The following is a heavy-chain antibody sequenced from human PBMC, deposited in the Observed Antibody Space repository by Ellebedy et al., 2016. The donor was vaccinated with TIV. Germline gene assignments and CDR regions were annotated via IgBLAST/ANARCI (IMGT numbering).Heavy chain of an antibody. D-gene: IGHD3-10*01. Sequence: GESLKISCAASGFTFSSYAMHWVRQAPGKGLEWVALISYDGSNKYYADSVKGRFTISRDNSKNTLYLQMNSLRAEDTAVYYCAKDTWFGESDYWGQGTLVTVSS. J-gene: IGHJ4*02. CDR1: GFTFSSYA. CDR3: AKDTWFGESDY. V-gene: IGHV3-30-3*01. CDR2: ISYDGSNK.